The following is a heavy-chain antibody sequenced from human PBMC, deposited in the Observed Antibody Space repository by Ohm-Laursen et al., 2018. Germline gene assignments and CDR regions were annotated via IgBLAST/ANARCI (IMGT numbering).Heavy chain of an antibody. V-gene: IGHV3-23*01. CDR1: GFTFSSYT. CDR2: ISDSGGNI. Sequence: GSLRLSCAASGFTFSSYTLTWVRQAPGKGLEWVSSISDSGGNIYFADSVKGRFTISRDNSKNTLYLQMNSLRAEDTAIYYCAKGRMRTGYDYWGQGTLVTVSS. J-gene: IGHJ4*02. CDR3: AKGRMRTGYDY. D-gene: IGHD1-14*01.